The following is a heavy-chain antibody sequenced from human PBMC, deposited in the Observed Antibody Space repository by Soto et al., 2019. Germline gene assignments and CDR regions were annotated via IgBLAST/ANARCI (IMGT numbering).Heavy chain of an antibody. Sequence: QVQLVQSGAEMKKPGSSVKVSCQSSGGTFNTYAMNWVRQAPRQGPEWMGDISPMFGAANYAPKFQGRVTITAEESTGTSYMQLSSLTSEDTAIYFCAREVQVHTPAFVYWGQGTLVTVSS. CDR3: AREVQVHTPAFVY. V-gene: IGHV1-69*01. D-gene: IGHD3-10*01. CDR1: GGTFNTYA. CDR2: ISPMFGAA. J-gene: IGHJ4*02.